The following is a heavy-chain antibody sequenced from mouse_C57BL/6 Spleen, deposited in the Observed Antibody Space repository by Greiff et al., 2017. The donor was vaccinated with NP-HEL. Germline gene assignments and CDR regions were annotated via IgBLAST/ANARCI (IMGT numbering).Heavy chain of an antibody. Sequence: QVQLQQSGAELVKPGASVKISCKASGYAFSSYWMNWVKQRPGKGLEWIGQIYPGDGDTNYNGKFKGKATLTADKSSSTAYMQLSSLTFEDSAVYFCARSRYYGNYGDYFDYWGQGTTLTVSS. CDR2: IYPGDGDT. CDR1: GYAFSSYW. D-gene: IGHD2-1*01. CDR3: ARSRYYGNYGDYFDY. V-gene: IGHV1-80*01. J-gene: IGHJ2*01.